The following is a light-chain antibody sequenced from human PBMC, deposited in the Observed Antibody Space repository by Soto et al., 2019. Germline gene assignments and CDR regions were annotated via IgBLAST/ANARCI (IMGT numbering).Light chain of an antibody. CDR1: SSDVGSYNL. CDR2: EGS. J-gene: IGLJ1*01. CDR3: CSYAGSSTDV. Sequence: QSALTQPASVSGSPGQSITSSCTGTSSDVGSYNLVSWYQQHPGKAPKLMIYEGSKRPSGVSNRFSGSKSGNTASLTISGLQAEDEADYYCCSYAGSSTDVFGTGTKSPS. V-gene: IGLV2-23*01.